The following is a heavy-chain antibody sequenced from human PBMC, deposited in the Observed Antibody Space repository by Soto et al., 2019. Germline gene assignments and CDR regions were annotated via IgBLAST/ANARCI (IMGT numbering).Heavy chain of an antibody. J-gene: IGHJ4*02. V-gene: IGHV4-30-4*01. Sequence: LSLTCAVSGASVTSGDYYWNWIRQTPGTGLEWLGYMHDSGTTSYNPSLKSRVTISRDTSKNQFSLKLTSVSAADTAVYFCARGGLYDLWSGLFDWGQGIRVTVS. CDR3: ARGGLYDLWSGLFD. CDR1: GASVTSGDYY. CDR2: MHDSGTT. D-gene: IGHD3-3*01.